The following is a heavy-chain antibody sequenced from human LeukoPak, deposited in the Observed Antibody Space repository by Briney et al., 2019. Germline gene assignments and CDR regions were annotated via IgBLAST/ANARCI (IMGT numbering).Heavy chain of an antibody. J-gene: IGHJ4*02. Sequence: GGFLRLSCSASGFTFSSYAMHWVRQAPGKGLEYVSAISSNGGSTYYADSVKGRFTISRDNSKNTLYLQMSSLRAEDTAVYYCVKELWFGELLFDYWGQGTLVTVSS. CDR1: GFTFSSYA. CDR2: ISSNGGST. V-gene: IGHV3-64D*06. CDR3: VKELWFGELLFDY. D-gene: IGHD3-10*01.